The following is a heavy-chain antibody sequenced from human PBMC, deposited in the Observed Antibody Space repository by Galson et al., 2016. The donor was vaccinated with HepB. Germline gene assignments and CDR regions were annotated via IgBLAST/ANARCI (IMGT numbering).Heavy chain of an antibody. CDR2: ISSSGGSA. J-gene: IGHJ4*02. Sequence: SLRLSCAASGFTFSIYAMNWVRQAPGKGLEWVSIISSSGGSAYYADSVKGRFTISRDNSKNTLYLQMNSLTDADTAVYYCARDPGYGGSSLDHWGQGTQVTVSS. V-gene: IGHV3-23*01. CDR3: ARDPGYGGSSLDH. CDR1: GFTFSIYA. D-gene: IGHD4-23*01.